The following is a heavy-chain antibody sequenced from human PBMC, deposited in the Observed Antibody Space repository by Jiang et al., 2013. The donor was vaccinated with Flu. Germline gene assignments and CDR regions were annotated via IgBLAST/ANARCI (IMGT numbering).Heavy chain of an antibody. J-gene: IGHJ4*02. CDR1: GFTFSSYA. CDR3: ARSPGILTGYYTDY. V-gene: IGHV3-30-3*01. D-gene: IGHD3-9*01. Sequence: QLLESGGGVVQPGRSLRLSCAASGFTFSSYAMHWVRQAPGKGLEWVAVISYDGSNKYYADSVKGRFTISRDNSKNTLYLQMNSLRAEDTAVYYCARSPGILTGYYTDYWGQGTLVTVSS. CDR2: ISYDGSNK.